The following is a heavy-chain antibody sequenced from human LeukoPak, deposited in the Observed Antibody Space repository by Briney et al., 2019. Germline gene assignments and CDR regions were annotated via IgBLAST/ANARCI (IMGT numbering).Heavy chain of an antibody. Sequence: GGSLRLSCAASGFTVSSNYMSWVRQAPGKGLEWVSVIYSGGSTYYADSVKGRFTISRDNSKNTLYLQMNSLRAEDTAVYYCAREDYESSGYYPSWGQGTLVTVSS. J-gene: IGHJ5*02. V-gene: IGHV3-53*01. CDR1: GFTVSSNY. CDR2: IYSGGST. D-gene: IGHD3-22*01. CDR3: AREDYESSGYYPS.